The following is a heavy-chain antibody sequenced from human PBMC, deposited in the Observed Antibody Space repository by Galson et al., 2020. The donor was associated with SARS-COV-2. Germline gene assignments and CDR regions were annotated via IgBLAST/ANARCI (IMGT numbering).Heavy chain of an antibody. CDR2: IYYSGST. CDR1: GGSISSYY. D-gene: IGHD1-7*01. V-gene: IGHV4-59*01. CDR3: ARAVSRFYTGTTYYYYYMDV. J-gene: IGHJ6*03. Sequence: SETLSLTCTVSGGSISSYYWSWIRQPPGKGLEWIGYIYYSGSTNYNPSLKSRVTISVDTSKNQFSLKLSSVTAADTAVYYCARAVSRFYTGTTYYYYYMDVWGKGTTVTVSS.